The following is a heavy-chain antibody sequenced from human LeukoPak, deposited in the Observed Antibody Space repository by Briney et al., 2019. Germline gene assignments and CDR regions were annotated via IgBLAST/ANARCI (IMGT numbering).Heavy chain of an antibody. D-gene: IGHD4-17*01. CDR3: ARGLLNYGDYNWFDP. CDR1: GGSFSGYY. Sequence: PSETLSLTCAVYGGSFSGYYWSWIRQPPGKGLEWIGEINHSGSTNYNPSLKSRVTISVDTSKNQFSLKLSSATAADTAVYYCARGLLNYGDYNWFDPWGQGTLVTVSS. CDR2: INHSGST. V-gene: IGHV4-34*01. J-gene: IGHJ5*02.